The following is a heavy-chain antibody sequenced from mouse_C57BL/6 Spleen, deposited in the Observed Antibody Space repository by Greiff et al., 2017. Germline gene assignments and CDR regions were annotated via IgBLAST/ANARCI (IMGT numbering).Heavy chain of an antibody. V-gene: IGHV1-69*01. J-gene: IGHJ2*01. CDR2: IDPSDSYT. Sequence: QVQLQQPGAELVMPGASVKLSCKASGYTFTSYWMHWVKQRPGQGLEWIGEIDPSDSYTNYNQKFKGKSTLTVDKSSSTAYMQLSSLTSADSAVYYYAMKSNCGGYWGQGTTLTVSS. CDR1: GYTFTSYW. D-gene: IGHD2-5*01. CDR3: AMKSNCGGY.